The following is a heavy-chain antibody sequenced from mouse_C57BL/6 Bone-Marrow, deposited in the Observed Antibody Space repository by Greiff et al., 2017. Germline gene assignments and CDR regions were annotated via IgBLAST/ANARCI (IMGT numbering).Heavy chain of an antibody. Sequence: VQLQESGAELVRPGTSVKVSCKASGYAFTSYLIEWVKQRPGQGLEWIGVINPGSSCTNYNEKFKGKATLTADKSSSTAYMQLSSLTSEDSAVYFCARSATVVAPFAYWGQGTLVTVTA. V-gene: IGHV1-54*01. CDR1: GYAFTSYL. CDR2: INPGSSCT. CDR3: ARSATVVAPFAY. J-gene: IGHJ3*01. D-gene: IGHD1-1*02.